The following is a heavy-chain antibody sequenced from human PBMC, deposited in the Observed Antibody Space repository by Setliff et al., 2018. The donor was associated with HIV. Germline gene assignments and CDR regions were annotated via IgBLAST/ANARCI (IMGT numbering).Heavy chain of an antibody. D-gene: IGHD6-6*01. V-gene: IGHV4-28*01. CDR2: IYYSGST. J-gene: IGHJ6*02. CDR3: AHIAARPVRYYYYGMDV. Sequence: LSLTCVVSGYSISSNDWWGWIRQSPGKGLEWIGYIYYSGSTNYNPSLKSRVTISVDTSKNQFSLKLSSVAAADTAVYYCAHIAARPVRYYYYGMDVWGQGTTVTVSS. CDR1: GYSISSNDW.